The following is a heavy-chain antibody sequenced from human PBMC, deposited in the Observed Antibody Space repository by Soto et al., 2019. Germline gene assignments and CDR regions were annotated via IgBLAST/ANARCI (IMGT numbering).Heavy chain of an antibody. CDR1: GFTFSNAW. CDR3: TTVPSRGSSYYYYGMDV. D-gene: IGHD6-6*01. Sequence: PGGSLRLSCAASGFTFSNAWMSWVRQAPGKGLEWVGRIKSKTDGGTTDYAAPVKGRFTISRDDSKNTLYLQMNSLKTEDTAVYYCTTVPSRGSSYYYYGMDVWGQGTTVTVSS. J-gene: IGHJ6*02. CDR2: IKSKTDGGTT. V-gene: IGHV3-15*01.